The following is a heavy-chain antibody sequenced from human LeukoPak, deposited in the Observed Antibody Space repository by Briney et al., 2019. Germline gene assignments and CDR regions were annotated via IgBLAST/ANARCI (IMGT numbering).Heavy chain of an antibody. D-gene: IGHD1-14*01. CDR1: GGSISSYY. J-gene: IGHJ4*02. Sequence: SETLTLTCTVSGGSISSYYWSWIRQPPGKGLEWIGYICYSGSTNYNPSLKSRVTISVDTSKNQFSLKLSSVTAADTAVYYCARDVAPDGTEYFDYSGQGKLVTVSS. CDR2: ICYSGST. V-gene: IGHV4-59*01. CDR3: ARDVAPDGTEYFDY.